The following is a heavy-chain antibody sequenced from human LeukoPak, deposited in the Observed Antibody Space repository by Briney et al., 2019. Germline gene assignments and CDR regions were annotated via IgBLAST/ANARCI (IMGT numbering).Heavy chain of an antibody. D-gene: IGHD3-10*01. J-gene: IGHJ6*02. CDR1: GGSISIGDYY. CDR3: ATSSYYYGSGSYWDSYGMDV. V-gene: IGHV4-30-4*01. CDR2: IYYSGST. Sequence: SQTLSLTCTVSGGSISIGDYYWSWIRQPPGKGLEWIGYIYYSGSTYYNPSLKSRVTISVDTSKNQFSLKLSSVTAADTAVYYCATSSYYYGSGSYWDSYGMDVWGQGTTVTVSS.